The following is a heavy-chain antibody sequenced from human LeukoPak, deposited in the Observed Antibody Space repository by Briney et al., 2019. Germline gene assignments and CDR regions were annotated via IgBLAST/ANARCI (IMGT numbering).Heavy chain of an antibody. V-gene: IGHV4-34*01. D-gene: IGHD6-13*01. Sequence: SETLSLTCAVYGGSFSGYYWSWVRQPPGKGLEWLGEINHSGSTNYSPSLKSRVTISVDTSKNQFSLKLSSVTAADTAVYYCARRIAAAGTRGGVNFDYWGQGTLVTVSS. CDR2: INHSGST. CDR1: GGSFSGYY. CDR3: ARRIAAAGTRGGVNFDY. J-gene: IGHJ4*02.